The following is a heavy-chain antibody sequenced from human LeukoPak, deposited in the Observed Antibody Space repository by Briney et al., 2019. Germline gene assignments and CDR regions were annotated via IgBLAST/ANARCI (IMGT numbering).Heavy chain of an antibody. CDR1: GFTFSDYY. V-gene: IGHV3-11*01. J-gene: IGHJ6*02. D-gene: IGHD3-10*01. Sequence: GGSLRLSCAAPGFTFSDYYMSWIRQAPGKGLEWVSYISSSGSTIYYADSVKGRFTISRDDAKNSLYLQMNSLRAEDTAVYYCARRYYYGSGRNGMDVRGQGTTVTVSS. CDR2: ISSSGSTI. CDR3: ARRYYYGSGRNGMDV.